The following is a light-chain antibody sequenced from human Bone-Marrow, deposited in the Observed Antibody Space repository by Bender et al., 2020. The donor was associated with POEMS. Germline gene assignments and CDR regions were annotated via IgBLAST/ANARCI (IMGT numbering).Light chain of an antibody. V-gene: IGLV2-23*02. J-gene: IGLJ3*02. CDR1: RNDIGGYDL. CDR2: EVT. Sequence: QSALTQPASVSGSPGQSITITCTGTRNDIGGYDLVSWYRQDPGKAPKLMISEVTKRPSGVSIRFSGSKFGNTASLTISGLQADDEADYYCAAWDAGLSGGVFGGGTKLTVL. CDR3: AAWDAGLSGGV.